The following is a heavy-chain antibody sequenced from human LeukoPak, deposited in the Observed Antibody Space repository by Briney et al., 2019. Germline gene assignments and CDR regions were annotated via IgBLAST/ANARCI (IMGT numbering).Heavy chain of an antibody. CDR3: ASYSSGWLTRDY. J-gene: IGHJ4*02. D-gene: IGHD6-19*01. V-gene: IGHV3-48*03. CDR2: ISSSGSTI. CDR1: GFTFSSYE. Sequence: GGSLRLSCAASGFTFSSYEMNWVRQAPGKGLEWVSYISSSGSTIYYADSVKGRFTISRDNAKNSLYLQMNSLRAEDTAVYYCASYSSGWLTRDYWGQGTLVTVSS.